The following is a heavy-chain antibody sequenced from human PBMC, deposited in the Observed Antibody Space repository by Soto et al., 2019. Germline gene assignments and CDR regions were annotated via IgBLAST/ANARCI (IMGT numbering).Heavy chain of an antibody. V-gene: IGHV3-15*01. D-gene: IGHD3-3*01. Sequence: GGSLRLSCAASGFPFSSYVMSWVRQAPGKGLEWVGRIKSKTDGGTTDYAAPVKGRFTISRDDSKNTLYLQMNSLKTEDTAVYYCTTDGYYDFWSGPQEKVKNYGMDVWGQGTTVTVSS. CDR1: GFPFSSYV. J-gene: IGHJ6*02. CDR3: TTDGYYDFWSGPQEKVKNYGMDV. CDR2: IKSKTDGGTT.